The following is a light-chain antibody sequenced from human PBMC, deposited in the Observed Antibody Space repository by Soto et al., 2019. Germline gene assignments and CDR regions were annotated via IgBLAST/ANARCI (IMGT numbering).Light chain of an antibody. V-gene: IGLV2-14*02. J-gene: IGLJ2*01. Sequence: QSALTQPASVSGSPGQSITVSCTGSSSDIGKYNLVSWYQQQSGNAPKLILYEVSRRPSGVPTRFTGSKSGNTASLTISGLQAEDEADYFCSSYTTNNAHVFGGGTKLTVL. CDR2: EVS. CDR1: SSDIGKYNL. CDR3: SSYTTNNAHV.